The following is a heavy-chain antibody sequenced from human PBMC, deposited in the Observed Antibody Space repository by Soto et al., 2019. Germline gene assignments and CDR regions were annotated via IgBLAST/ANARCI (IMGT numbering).Heavy chain of an antibody. CDR2: FDPEDGET. V-gene: IGHV1-24*01. J-gene: IGHJ6*01. D-gene: IGHD6-6*01. CDR1: GYTLTELS. Sequence: ASVKVSCKVSGYTLTELSMHWVRQAPGEGLEWMGGFDPEDGETIYAQKFQGRVTMTEDTSTDTAYMELSSLRSEDTAVYYCATPIAARWYGGYGMDVWGQGTTVTVSS. CDR3: ATPIAARWYGGYGMDV.